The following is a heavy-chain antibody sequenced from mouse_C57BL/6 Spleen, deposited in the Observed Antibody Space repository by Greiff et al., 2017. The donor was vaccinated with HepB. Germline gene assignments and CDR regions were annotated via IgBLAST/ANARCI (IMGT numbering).Heavy chain of an antibody. CDR1: GYAFSSSW. Sequence: VQLVESGPELVKPGASVKISCKASGYAFSSSWMNWVKQRPGKGLEWIGRIYPGDGDTNYNGKFKGKATLTADKSSSTDYMQLSSLTSEDSAVYCCTRSRLRPYFDYWGQGTTLTVSS. J-gene: IGHJ2*01. D-gene: IGHD2-4*01. V-gene: IGHV1-82*01. CDR3: TRSRLRPYFDY. CDR2: IYPGDGDT.